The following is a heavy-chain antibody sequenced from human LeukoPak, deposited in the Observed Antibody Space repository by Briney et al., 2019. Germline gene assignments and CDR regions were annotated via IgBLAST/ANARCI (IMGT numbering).Heavy chain of an antibody. J-gene: IGHJ6*03. V-gene: IGHV1-2*02. CDR2: INPKTGGT. Sequence: ASVKVSCKASAYTFTGYFMHWLRQPPGQGREGMVLINPKTGGTHYAQKFQGRVTLTRDTSISTAFMELSRLTSDDAAVYYCARDARLGVVVEDYFYYMDVWGKGTTVTVSS. CDR1: AYTFTGYF. CDR3: ARDARLGVVVEDYFYYMDV. D-gene: IGHD3-22*01.